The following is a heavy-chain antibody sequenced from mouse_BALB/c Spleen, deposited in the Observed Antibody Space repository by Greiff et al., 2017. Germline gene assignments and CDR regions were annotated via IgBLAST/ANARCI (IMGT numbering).Heavy chain of an antibody. CDR3: ARDQTARATYYFDY. D-gene: IGHD3-2*01. V-gene: IGHV2-9*02. CDR1: GFSLTSYG. J-gene: IGHJ2*01. CDR2: IWAGGST. Sequence: VQRVESGPGLVAPSQSLSITCTVSGFSLTSYGVHWVRQPPGKGLEWLGVIWAGGSTNYNSALMSRLSISKDNSKSQVFLKMNSLQTDDTAMYYCARDQTARATYYFDYWGQGTTLTVSS.